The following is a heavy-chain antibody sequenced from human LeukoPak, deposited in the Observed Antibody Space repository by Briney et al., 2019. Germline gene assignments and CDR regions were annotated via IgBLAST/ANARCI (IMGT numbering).Heavy chain of an antibody. V-gene: IGHV4-34*01. J-gene: IGHJ5*02. CDR2: INHSGST. CDR3: ARGRSLRPVPAAYFLWFDP. Sequence: SETLSLTCTVSGGSISGYYWSWIRQPPGKGLEWIGEINHSGSTNYNPSLKSRVTISVDTSKNQFSLKLSSVTAADTAVYYCARGRSLRPVPAAYFLWFDPWGQGTLVTVSS. CDR1: GGSISGYY. D-gene: IGHD2-2*01.